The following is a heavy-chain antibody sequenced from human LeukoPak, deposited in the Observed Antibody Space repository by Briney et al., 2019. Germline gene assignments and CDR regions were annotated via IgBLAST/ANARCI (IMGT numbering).Heavy chain of an antibody. V-gene: IGHV3-23*01. CDR3: AKGGYCSGGSCYTPGYFDY. D-gene: IGHD2-15*01. J-gene: IGHJ4*02. CDR1: GFTFSSYA. CDR2: ISGSGGST. Sequence: PGGSLRLSCAASGFTFSSYAMSWVRQAPGKGLDWVSAISGSGGSTYYADSVKGRFTISRDNSKNTLYLQMNSLRAEDTAVYYCAKGGYCSGGSCYTPGYFDYWGQGTLVTVSS.